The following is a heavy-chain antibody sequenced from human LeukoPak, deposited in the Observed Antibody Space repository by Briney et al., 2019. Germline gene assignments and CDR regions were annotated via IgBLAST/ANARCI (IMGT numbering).Heavy chain of an antibody. CDR1: GFTFSSYA. D-gene: IGHD3-10*01. Sequence: PGGSLRLSCAASGFTFSSYAMSGVRQAPGKGLEWVSAISGSGGSTYYADSVKGRFTISRDNSKNTLYLQMNSLRAEDRAVYYCAKDFRGVKSPSMLDWGQGTLVTVSS. V-gene: IGHV3-23*01. J-gene: IGHJ4*02. CDR2: ISGSGGST. CDR3: AKDFRGVKSPSMLD.